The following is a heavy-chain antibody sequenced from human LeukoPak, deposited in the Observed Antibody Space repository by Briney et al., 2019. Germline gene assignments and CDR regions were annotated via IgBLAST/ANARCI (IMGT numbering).Heavy chain of an antibody. V-gene: IGHV3-64*02. CDR2: ISSNGGLT. Sequence: GGSLRLSCAASGFTFSTYAMHWVRQAPGKGLEYVSGISSNGGLTYYADSVKGRFTISRDKSKNTVFLQMGSLRAEDMALYYCARDHSGAVADYWGQGTLVTVSP. CDR3: ARDHSGAVADY. D-gene: IGHD5-12*01. J-gene: IGHJ4*02. CDR1: GFTFSTYA.